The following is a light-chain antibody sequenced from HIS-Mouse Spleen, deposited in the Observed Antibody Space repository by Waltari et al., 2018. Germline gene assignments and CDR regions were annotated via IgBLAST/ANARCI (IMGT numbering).Light chain of an antibody. CDR2: EVS. V-gene: IGLV2-14*01. J-gene: IGLJ3*02. CDR1: RSAVGGYNY. Sequence: QSALTQPASVSGPPGQSSTISCTGTRSAVGGYNYVFWYQQHPGKAPKLMIYEVSNRPSGVSNRFSGSKSGNTASLTISGLQAEDEADYYCSSYTSSSTLVFGGGTKLTVL. CDR3: SSYTSSSTLV.